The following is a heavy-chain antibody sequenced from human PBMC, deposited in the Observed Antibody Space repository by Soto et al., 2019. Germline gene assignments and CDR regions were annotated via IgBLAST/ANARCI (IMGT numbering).Heavy chain of an antibody. CDR1: GFTFSGSA. Sequence: GGSLRLSCAASGFTFSGSAMHWVRQASGKGLEWVGRIRSKANSYATAYAASVKGRFTISRDDSKNTAYLQMNSLKTEDTAVYYCTRPLYGSGSRTKPTYYMDVWGKGTTVTVSS. V-gene: IGHV3-73*01. J-gene: IGHJ6*03. CDR3: TRPLYGSGSRTKPTYYMDV. CDR2: IRSKANSYAT. D-gene: IGHD3-10*01.